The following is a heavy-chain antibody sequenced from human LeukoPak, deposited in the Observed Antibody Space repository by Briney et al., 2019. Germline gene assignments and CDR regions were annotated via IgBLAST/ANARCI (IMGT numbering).Heavy chain of an antibody. CDR2: IWYDGSNK. V-gene: IGHV3-33*01. J-gene: IGHJ4*02. CDR3: ARGGFGTAMVTTPFDY. D-gene: IGHD5-18*01. CDR1: GFTFSSYG. Sequence: GGSLRLSCAASGFTFSSYGMHWVRQAPGKGLEWVAVIWYDGSNKYYADSVKGRFTISRDNSKNTLYLQMNSLRAEGTAVYYCARGGFGTAMVTTPFDYWGQGTLVTVSS.